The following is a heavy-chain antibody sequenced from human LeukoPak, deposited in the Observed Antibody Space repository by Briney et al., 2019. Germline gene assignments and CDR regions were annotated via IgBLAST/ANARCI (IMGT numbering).Heavy chain of an antibody. CDR2: IFYSGST. Sequence: SETLSLTCTVSGGSISSFYWSWVRQPPGKGLEWVGHIFYSGSTKYNASLKSRVTISVDTSKNKFSLKLSSVTAADTAVYYCARRGSSWTRRSSIDYWGQGTLVTVSS. CDR1: GGSISSFY. D-gene: IGHD6-13*01. CDR3: ARRGSSWTRRSSIDY. V-gene: IGHV4-59*12. J-gene: IGHJ4*02.